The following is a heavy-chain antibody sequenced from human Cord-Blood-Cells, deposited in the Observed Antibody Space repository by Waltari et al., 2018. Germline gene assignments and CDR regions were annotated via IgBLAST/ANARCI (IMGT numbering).Heavy chain of an antibody. Sequence: QVQLVQSGAEVKKPGASVQVSCKASGYTFTGYYMHWVRQAPGQGLEWMGWINPNSGGTNYAQKFQGRVTMTRDTSISTAYMELSRLRSDDTAVYYCARDSGTGTTKFDFDYWGQGTLVTVSS. CDR2: INPNSGGT. CDR1: GYTFTGYY. J-gene: IGHJ4*02. D-gene: IGHD1-1*01. V-gene: IGHV1-2*02. CDR3: ARDSGTGTTKFDFDY.